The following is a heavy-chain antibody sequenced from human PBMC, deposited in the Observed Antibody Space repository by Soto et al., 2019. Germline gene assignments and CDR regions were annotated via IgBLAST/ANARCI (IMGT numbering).Heavy chain of an antibody. D-gene: IGHD3-16*01. V-gene: IGHV6-1*01. Sequence: PSQTLSLTCAISGDSVSGNSAAWNWIRQSPSRGLEWLGRTYYRSRWYNDYAVSVKSRITVTPDTSKNQFSLHLNSVTPEDTAVYYCAREFPYYVRSDRYLDYFRQGALVAFCS. J-gene: IGHJ4*02. CDR1: GDSVSGNSAA. CDR3: AREFPYYVRSDRYLDY. CDR2: TYYRSRWYN.